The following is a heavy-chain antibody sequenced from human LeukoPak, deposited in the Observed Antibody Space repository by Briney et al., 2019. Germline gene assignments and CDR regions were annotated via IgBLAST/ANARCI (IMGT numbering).Heavy chain of an antibody. CDR3: AKNYGDYGYFDY. Sequence: GGSLRLSCAASGFTFSSYGMHWVRQAPGKGLEWVSAISGSGGSTYYADSVKGRFTISRDNSKNTLYLQMNSLRAEDTAVYYCAKNYGDYGYFDYWGQGTLVTVSS. D-gene: IGHD4-17*01. CDR2: ISGSGGST. CDR1: GFTFSSYG. J-gene: IGHJ4*02. V-gene: IGHV3-23*01.